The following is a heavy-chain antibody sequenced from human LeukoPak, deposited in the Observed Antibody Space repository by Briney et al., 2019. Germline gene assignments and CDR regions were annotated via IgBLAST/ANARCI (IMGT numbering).Heavy chain of an antibody. CDR2: IIPIFGTA. D-gene: IGHD3-10*01. CDR3: ASEVRFGDAFDI. J-gene: IGHJ3*02. Sequence: SVKVSCKASGGTFSSYAISWVRQAPGQGLEWMGGIIPIFGTANYAQKFQGRVTITADKSTSTAYMELSSLRSEDTAVYYCASEVRFGDAFDIWGQGTMVTVSS. CDR1: GGTFSSYA. V-gene: IGHV1-69*06.